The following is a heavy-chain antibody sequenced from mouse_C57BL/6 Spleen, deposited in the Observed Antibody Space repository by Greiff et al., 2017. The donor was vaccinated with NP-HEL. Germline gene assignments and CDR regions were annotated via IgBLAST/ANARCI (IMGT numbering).Heavy chain of an antibody. V-gene: IGHV1-9*01. D-gene: IGHD1-1*01. J-gene: IGHJ1*03. Sequence: VQLQQSGAELMKPGASVKLSCKATGYTFTGYWIEWVKQRPGHGLEWIGEILPGSGSTNYNEKFKGKATFTADTSSNTAYMQLSSLTTEDSAIYYCASGTLYYYGSFPLGYFDVWGTGTTVTVSS. CDR2: ILPGSGST. CDR1: GYTFTGYW. CDR3: ASGTLYYYGSFPLGYFDV.